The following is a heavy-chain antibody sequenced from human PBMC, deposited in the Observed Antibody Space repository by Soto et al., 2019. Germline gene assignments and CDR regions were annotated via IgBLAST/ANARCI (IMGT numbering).Heavy chain of an antibody. D-gene: IGHD6-13*01. Sequence: PGGSLRLSCAASGFTVSSNYMSWVRQAPGKGLEWVSVIYSGGSTYYADSVKGRFTISRDNSKNTLYLQMNSLRAEDTAVYYCASDFEQAGFYYYGMDVWGQVTTFTVSS. V-gene: IGHV3-53*01. CDR3: ASDFEQAGFYYYGMDV. J-gene: IGHJ6*02. CDR2: IYSGGST. CDR1: GFTVSSNY.